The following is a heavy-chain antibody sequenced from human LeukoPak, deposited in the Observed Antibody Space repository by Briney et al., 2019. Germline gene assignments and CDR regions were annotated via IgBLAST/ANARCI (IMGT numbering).Heavy chain of an antibody. Sequence: GGSLRLSCAVSGFTFSTYGMSWVRQAPGKGLEWVSSISSSSTFIYYADSVKGRLTISRDNAKNSLFLQMNSLRAEDTAVYYCAKDDSSGLISLGTFQHWGQGTLVTVSS. CDR1: GFTFSTYG. CDR3: AKDDSSGLISLGTFQH. V-gene: IGHV3-21*01. J-gene: IGHJ1*01. D-gene: IGHD3-22*01. CDR2: ISSSSTFI.